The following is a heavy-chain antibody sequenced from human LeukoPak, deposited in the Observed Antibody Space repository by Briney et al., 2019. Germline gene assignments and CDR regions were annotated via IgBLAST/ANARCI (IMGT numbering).Heavy chain of an antibody. Sequence: GESLKISCKGSGYSFTSYWIGWVRQMPGKGLEWMGIIYPGDSDTRYSPSFQGQVTISADKSISTAYLQWSSLKASDTAVYYCARFASYRYYYYYMDVWGKGTTVTVSS. D-gene: IGHD1-26*01. V-gene: IGHV5-51*01. CDR2: IYPGDSDT. CDR1: GYSFTSYW. J-gene: IGHJ6*03. CDR3: ARFASYRYYYYYMDV.